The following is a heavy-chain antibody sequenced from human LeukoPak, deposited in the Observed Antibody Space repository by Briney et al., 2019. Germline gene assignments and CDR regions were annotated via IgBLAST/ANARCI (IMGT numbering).Heavy chain of an antibody. CDR2: IYYSGST. V-gene: IGHV4-59*01. J-gene: IGHJ5*02. CDR1: GGSISSYY. Sequence: SETLSLTCTVSGGSISSYYWSWIRQPPGKGLEWIGYIYYSGSTNYNPSLKSRVTISVDTSKNQFSLKLSSVTAADTAVYYCARAVYTWAWFDPWGQGTLVTASS. D-gene: IGHD2-2*02. CDR3: ARAVYTWAWFDP.